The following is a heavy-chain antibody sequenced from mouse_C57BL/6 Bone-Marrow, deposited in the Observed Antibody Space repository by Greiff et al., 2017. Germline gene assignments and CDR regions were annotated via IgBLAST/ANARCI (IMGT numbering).Heavy chain of an antibody. V-gene: IGHV1-18*01. CDR1: GYTFTDYN. J-gene: IGHJ2*01. CDR2: INPNNGGT. CDR3: ARETSYYFDY. Sequence: EVQLQQSGPELVKPGASVKISCKASGYTFTDYNMDWVKQSHGKSLEWIGDINPNNGGTIYNQKFKGKATLTVDKSSSTAYMELRSLTSEDTAVYYCARETSYYFDYWGQGTTLTVSS.